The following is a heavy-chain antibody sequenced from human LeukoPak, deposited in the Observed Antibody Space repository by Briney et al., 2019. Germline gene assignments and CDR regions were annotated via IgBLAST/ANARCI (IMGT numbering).Heavy chain of an antibody. Sequence: AGSLRLSCAAYAFTFSDYYMSWNRQAQGRGLEWVASIDTTSEYIFYTDSLKGRFTISRDNAKNSLYLQMNNLRAEDTAVYYCARADRDSDWYIDDCWGQGTLVTVSS. CDR3: ARADRDSDWYIDDC. CDR1: AFTFSDYY. V-gene: IGHV3-11*06. D-gene: IGHD6-19*01. J-gene: IGHJ4*02. CDR2: IDTTSEYI.